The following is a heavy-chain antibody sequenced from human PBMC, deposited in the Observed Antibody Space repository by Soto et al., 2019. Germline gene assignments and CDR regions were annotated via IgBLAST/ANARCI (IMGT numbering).Heavy chain of an antibody. CDR1: GGSISSGGYY. J-gene: IGHJ4*02. D-gene: IGHD2-2*01. Sequence: QVQLQESGPGLVKPSQTLSLTCTVSGGSISSGGYYWSWIRQHPGKGLEWIGYIYYSGSTYYNPSLKSRVTISVDKSKNQFSLKLSSVTAADTAVYYCARGCGPSSTSCYFDYWGQGTLVTVSS. V-gene: IGHV4-31*03. CDR3: ARGCGPSSTSCYFDY. CDR2: IYYSGST.